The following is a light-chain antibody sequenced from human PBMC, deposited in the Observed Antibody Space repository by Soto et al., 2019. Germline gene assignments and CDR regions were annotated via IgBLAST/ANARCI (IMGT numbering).Light chain of an antibody. J-gene: IGKJ5*01. CDR1: QSISSC. CDR2: DAS. CDR3: QQYNSYSRT. V-gene: IGKV1-5*01. Sequence: MQFTQSPSSLSASVVDRVTITCRASQSISSCLAWYQQKPGKVPKLLIYDASSLESGVASRLSGSGSGTEFTLTISSLQPDDFATYYCQQYNSYSRTFGQGTRLEIK.